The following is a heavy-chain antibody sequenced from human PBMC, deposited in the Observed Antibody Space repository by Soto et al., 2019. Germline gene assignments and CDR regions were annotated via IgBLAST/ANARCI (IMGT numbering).Heavy chain of an antibody. D-gene: IGHD6-13*01. J-gene: IGHJ3*02. CDR1: GFTFSDYY. CDR2: ISPSSSYT. V-gene: IGHV3-11*06. Sequence: GGSLRLSCAATGFTFSDYYMSWIRQAPGKGLEWVSYISPSSSYTNYAVSVKGRFTISRGNAKNSVYLQMNSLRAEDTAVYYCARNHIAASGTSAYDIWGQGTRVTLXS. CDR3: ARNHIAASGTSAYDI.